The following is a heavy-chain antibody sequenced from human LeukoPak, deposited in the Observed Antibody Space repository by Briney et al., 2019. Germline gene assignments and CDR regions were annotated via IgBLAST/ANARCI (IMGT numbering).Heavy chain of an antibody. CDR2: IYPGDSAT. Sequence: GGSLKISCKGSGYSFTNYWIGWVRQMPGKGLEWMGIIYPGDSATRYSPSFQGEVTISADKSISTAYLQWSSLKASDTAMYYCARLGRYDNSGYYYAYWGQGIQVTVSS. CDR3: ARLGRYDNSGYYYAY. D-gene: IGHD3-22*01. CDR1: GYSFTNYW. J-gene: IGHJ4*02. V-gene: IGHV5-51*01.